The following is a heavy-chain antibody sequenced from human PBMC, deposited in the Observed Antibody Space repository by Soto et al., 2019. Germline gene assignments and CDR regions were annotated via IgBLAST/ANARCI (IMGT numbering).Heavy chain of an antibody. Sequence: SETLSLTCTVSGGSISSSSYYWGWIRQPPGKGLEWIGSIYYSGSTYYNPSLKSRVTISVDTSKNQFSLKLSSVTAADTAVYYCARHGMTTVTAIDYWGQGTLVTVSS. J-gene: IGHJ4*02. CDR3: ARHGMTTVTAIDY. CDR1: GGSISSSSYY. V-gene: IGHV4-39*01. D-gene: IGHD4-17*01. CDR2: IYYSGST.